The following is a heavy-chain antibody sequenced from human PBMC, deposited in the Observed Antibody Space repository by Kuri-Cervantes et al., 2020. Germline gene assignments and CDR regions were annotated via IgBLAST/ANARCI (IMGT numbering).Heavy chain of an antibody. Sequence: SETLSLTCAVAGGSVSSGNWWSWVRQPPGNGLEWIGDIHHSGSTNYNPSLKSRVTMSVDKSKSQFSLRLSSEYAADTVIYYCSRNGALAVDYWGQGSLVTVSS. D-gene: IGHD6-19*01. V-gene: IGHV4-4*02. CDR3: SRNGALAVDY. CDR2: IHHSGST. J-gene: IGHJ4*02. CDR1: GGSVSSGNW.